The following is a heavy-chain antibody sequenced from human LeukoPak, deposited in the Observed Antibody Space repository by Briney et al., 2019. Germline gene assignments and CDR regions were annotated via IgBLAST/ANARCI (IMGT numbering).Heavy chain of an antibody. J-gene: IGHJ4*02. CDR3: ARHPLPTYQLLRPSHTGAYFDY. Sequence: KPSETLSLTCTVSGGSISSSSYYWGWIRQPPGKGLEWIGSIYYSGSTYYNPSLKSRVTISVDTSKNQFSLKLSSVTAADTAVYYCARHPLPTYQLLRPSHTGAYFDYWGQGTLVTVSS. CDR1: GGSISSSSYY. D-gene: IGHD2-2*01. CDR2: IYYSGST. V-gene: IGHV4-39*01.